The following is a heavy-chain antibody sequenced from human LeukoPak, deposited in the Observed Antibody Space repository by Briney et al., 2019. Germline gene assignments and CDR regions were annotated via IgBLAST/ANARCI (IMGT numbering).Heavy chain of an antibody. CDR3: ARIQYSSGWYPDAFDI. J-gene: IGHJ3*02. CDR1: GLTFSSYA. Sequence: GGSLRLSCAASGLTFSSYAMSWVRQAPGKGLEWVSVIYGGGSTYYADSVKGRFTISRGNSKNTLYLQMNSLRAEDTAVYYCARIQYSSGWYPDAFDIWGQGTMVTVSS. CDR2: IYGGGST. V-gene: IGHV3-66*01. D-gene: IGHD6-19*01.